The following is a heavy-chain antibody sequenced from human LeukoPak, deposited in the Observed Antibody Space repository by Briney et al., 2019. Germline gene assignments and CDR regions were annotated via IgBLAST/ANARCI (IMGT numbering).Heavy chain of an antibody. CDR1: GFTFSSYS. CDR3: AKDRPGCFDY. J-gene: IGHJ4*02. CDR2: ISTSSRTI. V-gene: IGHV3-48*01. D-gene: IGHD6-19*01. Sequence: GGSLRLSCAGSGFTFSSYSMNWVRQAPGKGLEWVSFISTSSRTIYYADSVKGRFTISRDNAKNSLYLQMNSLRAEDTAVYYCAKDRPGCFDYWGQGTLDTVSS.